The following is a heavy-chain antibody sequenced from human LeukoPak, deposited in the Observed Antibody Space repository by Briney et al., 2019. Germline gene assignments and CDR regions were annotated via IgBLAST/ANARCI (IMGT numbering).Heavy chain of an antibody. J-gene: IGHJ5*02. Sequence: SETLSLTCTVSGGSISSGDYYWSWIRQPPGKGLEWIGYIYYSGSTYYNPSLKSRVTISVDTSKNQFSLKLSSVTAADTAVYYCARATPIIVVVPAAIDWFDPWGQGTLVTVSS. D-gene: IGHD2-2*02. CDR3: ARATPIIVVVPAAIDWFDP. CDR1: GGSISSGDYY. V-gene: IGHV4-30-4*08. CDR2: IYYSGST.